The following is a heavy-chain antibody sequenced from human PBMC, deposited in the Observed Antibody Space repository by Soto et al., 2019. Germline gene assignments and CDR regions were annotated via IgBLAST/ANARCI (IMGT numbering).Heavy chain of an antibody. CDR2: IYYSGST. Sequence: SETLSLTCTVSGGSISSYYWSWIRQPPGKGLEWIGYIYYSGSTNYNPSLKSRVTISVDTSKNQFSLKLSSVTAADTAVYYCAREVRYYYGSGSYRGYYYYYMDVWGKGTTVTVSS. J-gene: IGHJ6*03. V-gene: IGHV4-59*01. D-gene: IGHD3-10*01. CDR1: GGSISSYY. CDR3: AREVRYYYGSGSYRGYYYYYMDV.